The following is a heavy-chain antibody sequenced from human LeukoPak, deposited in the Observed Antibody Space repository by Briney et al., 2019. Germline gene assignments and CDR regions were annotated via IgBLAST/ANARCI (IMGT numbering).Heavy chain of an antibody. J-gene: IGHJ4*02. CDR2: ISWNSGSI. Sequence: GGSLRLSCAASGFTFDDYAMHWVRQAPGKGLEWVSGISWNSGSIGYADSVKGRFTISRDNAKSSLYLQMNSLRAEDTALYYCAKDKYSSSSGPGDYWGQGTLVTVSS. V-gene: IGHV3-9*01. CDR3: AKDKYSSSSGPGDY. CDR1: GFTFDDYA. D-gene: IGHD6-13*01.